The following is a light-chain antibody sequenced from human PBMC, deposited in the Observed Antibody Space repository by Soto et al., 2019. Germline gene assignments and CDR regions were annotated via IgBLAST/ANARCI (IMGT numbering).Light chain of an antibody. V-gene: IGLV4-69*01. CDR2: VNSDGSH. J-gene: IGLJ2*01. Sequence: QPVLTQSPSASASLGASVKLTCTLSSGHSSYAIAWHQQQPEKGPRYLMKVNSDGSHSKGDGIPDRFSGSSSGAERYLTISSLQSEDEGDYYCQTWDTGVGVFGGGTKLTVL. CDR3: QTWDTGVGV. CDR1: SGHSSYA.